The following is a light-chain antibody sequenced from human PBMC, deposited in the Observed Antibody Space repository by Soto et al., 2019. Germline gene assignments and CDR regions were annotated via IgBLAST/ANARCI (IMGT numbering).Light chain of an antibody. J-gene: IGKJ4*01. CDR2: AAS. V-gene: IGKV1-39*01. CDR1: QSISSY. Sequence: DIQMTHSPSSLSASVGDRVTITFRASQSISSYLNWYQQKPGKAPKLLIYAASSLQSGVPSRFSGSGSGTDFTLTISSLQPEDFAVYYCQQYNNWPRATFGGGTKVDI. CDR3: QQYNNWPRAT.